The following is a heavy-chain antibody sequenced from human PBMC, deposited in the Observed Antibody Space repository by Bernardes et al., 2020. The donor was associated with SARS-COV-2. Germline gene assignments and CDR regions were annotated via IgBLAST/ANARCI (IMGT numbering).Heavy chain of an antibody. CDR3: ARDGQISGSDYYYAMDV. V-gene: IGHV3-30-3*01. Sequence: GGSLRLSCEASGSTFNNYAMHWVRQAPGKGLEWVAVISYDGSKKFYADSVKGRFTLSRDNSKNTLYVQMNNLRTDDTAVYYCARDGQISGSDYYYAMDVWGQGTAVTVSS. CDR1: GSTFNNYA. CDR2: ISYDGSKK. J-gene: IGHJ6*02.